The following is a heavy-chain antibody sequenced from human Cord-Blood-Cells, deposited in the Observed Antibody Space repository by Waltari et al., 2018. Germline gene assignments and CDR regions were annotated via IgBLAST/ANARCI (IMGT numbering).Heavy chain of an antibody. CDR1: VGSISSYY. D-gene: IGHD3-22*01. Sequence: QVQLQESGPGLVKPSETLSLTCTVSVGSISSYYWSWIRQPPGRGLEWIGYYYSSGSTNYNPSLKSRVTISVDTSKNQFSLKLSSVTAADTAVYYCAGLGSYYDSSGYSYDAFDIWGQGTMVTVSS. CDR2: YYSSGST. J-gene: IGHJ3*02. CDR3: AGLGSYYDSSGYSYDAFDI. V-gene: IGHV4-59*08.